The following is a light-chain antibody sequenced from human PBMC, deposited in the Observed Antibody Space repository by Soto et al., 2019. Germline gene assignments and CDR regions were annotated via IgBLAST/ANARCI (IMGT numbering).Light chain of an antibody. CDR1: QGIANL. CDR2: GAS. V-gene: IGKV1-9*01. Sequence: QLTPSPSSLSASVGDRVTISCRASQGIANLLAWYQQKPGKAPKLLIYGASTLQSGVPSRFSGSGSGTDFTLTISSLQPEDFATYYCQQLNSFPIPFGPGTKVDIK. J-gene: IGKJ3*01. CDR3: QQLNSFPIP.